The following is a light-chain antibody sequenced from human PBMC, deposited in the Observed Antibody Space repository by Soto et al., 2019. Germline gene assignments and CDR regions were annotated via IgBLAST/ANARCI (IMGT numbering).Light chain of an antibody. J-gene: IGKJ4*01. CDR3: QQTRSYPST. Sequence: RDMTQTRATLPVSPGERATLSCRASQSVNSNLAWYQQKPGQAPRLLMYGASTRDTGIPVRFRGRGSGTDFTLTISRLQAEDVETYDCQQTRSYPSTFGGGTKVDI. V-gene: IGKV3-15*01. CDR1: QSVNSN. CDR2: GAS.